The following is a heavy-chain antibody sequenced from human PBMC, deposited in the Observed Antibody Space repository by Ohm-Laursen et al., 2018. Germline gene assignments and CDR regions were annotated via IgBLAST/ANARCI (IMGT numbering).Heavy chain of an antibody. Sequence: SLRLSCSASGFSFTSYSITWVRQAACMKLEGVANIDVDGRQKNYADSVKGRFTITRDNAKNFLYLQMNSLRAEDTAVYYCARDISPVIVGVAFDVFDIWGQGTMVTVSS. J-gene: IGHJ3*02. D-gene: IGHD1-26*01. CDR3: ARDISPVIVGVAFDVFDI. CDR2: IDVDGRQK. CDR1: GFSFTSYS. V-gene: IGHV3-7*01.